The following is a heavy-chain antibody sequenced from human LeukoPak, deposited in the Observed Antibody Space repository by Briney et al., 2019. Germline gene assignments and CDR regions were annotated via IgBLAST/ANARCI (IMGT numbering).Heavy chain of an antibody. V-gene: IGHV1-69*13. J-gene: IGHJ4*02. CDR2: IIPIFGTA. D-gene: IGHD6-6*01. CDR3: AREVVAARPRREFDY. Sequence: ASVKVSCKASGGTFSSYAISWVRQAPGQGLEWMGGIIPIFGTANYAQKFQGRVTITADESTSTAYMELSSLRSEDTAVYYCAREVVAARPRREFDYWGQGTLVTVSS. CDR1: GGTFSSYA.